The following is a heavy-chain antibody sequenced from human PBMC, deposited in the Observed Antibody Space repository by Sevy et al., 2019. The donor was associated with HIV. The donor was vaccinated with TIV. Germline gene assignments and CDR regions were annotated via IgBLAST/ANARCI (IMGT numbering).Heavy chain of an antibody. CDR3: ARDGGTTVATTIDY. Sequence: GGSLRLSCAATGFTFSNYAMHWVRQAPGKGMEWVAIIWSDGAYQYHGDSVKGRFTISRDNFKNTLFLQMNRLRAEDTAIYYCARDGGTTVATTIDYWGQGTLVTVSS. CDR2: IWSDGAYQ. D-gene: IGHD6-25*01. CDR1: GFTFSNYA. V-gene: IGHV3-33*01. J-gene: IGHJ4*02.